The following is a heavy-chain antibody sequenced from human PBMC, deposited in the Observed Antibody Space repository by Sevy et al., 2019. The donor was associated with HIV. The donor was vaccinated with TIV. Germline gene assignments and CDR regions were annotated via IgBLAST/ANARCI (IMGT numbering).Heavy chain of an antibody. V-gene: IGHV3-33*01. CDR1: QFNFDTYA. CDR3: ATNMVHAGAYESYFNF. J-gene: IGHJ4*02. D-gene: IGHD3-10*01. Sequence: GGSLRLSCVASQFNFDTYAIHWVHQAPGKGLEWVAMIWYDGSSKDYAESVKGRFAISRDNSQNTAFLQMNSLRAEDTGVYYCATNMVHAGAYESYFNFWGQGSLVTVSS. CDR2: IWYDGSSK.